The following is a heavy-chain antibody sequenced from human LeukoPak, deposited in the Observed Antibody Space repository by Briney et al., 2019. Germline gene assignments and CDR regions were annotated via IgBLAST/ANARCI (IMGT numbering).Heavy chain of an antibody. CDR3: AREYYYGSGRHEYYYGMDV. Sequence: GGPLRLSCAASGFTLSSYWMHWVRQAPGKWLVWVSRINSYGSSTSYADSVKGRFTISRDNAKNTLYLQMNSLRAEDTAVYYCAREYYYGSGRHEYYYGMDVWGKGTTVTVSS. V-gene: IGHV3-74*01. CDR2: INSYGSST. D-gene: IGHD3-10*01. J-gene: IGHJ6*04. CDR1: GFTLSSYW.